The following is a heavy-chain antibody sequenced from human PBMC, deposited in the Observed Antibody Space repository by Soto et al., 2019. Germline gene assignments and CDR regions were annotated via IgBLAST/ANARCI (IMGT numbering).Heavy chain of an antibody. CDR2: ISGSGGST. CDR3: AKWRSSWTNYYYYYGMDV. J-gene: IGHJ6*02. CDR1: GFTFSSYG. V-gene: IGHV3-23*01. Sequence: GGSLRLSCSASGFTFSSYGMSWVRQAPGKWLEWVSGISGSGGSTQYADSVKGRFTISRDNSKKTLYLEMNSLRAEDTAVYYCAKWRSSWTNYYYYYGMDVWGQGXTVTVYS. D-gene: IGHD6-13*01.